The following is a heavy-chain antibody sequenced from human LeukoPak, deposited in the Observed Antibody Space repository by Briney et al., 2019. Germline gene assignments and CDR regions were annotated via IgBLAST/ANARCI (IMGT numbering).Heavy chain of an antibody. Sequence: SETLSLTCAVYGGSFSGYYWSWIRQPPGKGLEWIGEINHSGSTNYNPSLKSRVTISVDTSKNQFSLKLSSVTAADTAVYYCARGVRYCTNGVCYLPPFDYWGQGTLVTVSS. J-gene: IGHJ4*02. V-gene: IGHV4-34*01. CDR2: INHSGST. CDR3: ARGVRYCTNGVCYLPPFDY. D-gene: IGHD2-8*01. CDR1: GGSFSGYY.